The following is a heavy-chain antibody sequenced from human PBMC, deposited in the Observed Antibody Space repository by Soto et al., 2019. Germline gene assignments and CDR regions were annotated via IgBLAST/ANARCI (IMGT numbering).Heavy chain of an antibody. CDR2: IYYSGST. V-gene: IGHV4-39*01. J-gene: IGHJ6*02. Sequence: SETLSLTCTVSGGSISSSSYYWGWIRQPPGKGLEWIGSIYYSGSTYYNPSPKSRVTISVDTSKDQFSLKLSSVTAADTAVYYCARLRARRIHYYDYGMDVWGQGTTVTVSS. D-gene: IGHD6-25*01. CDR1: GGSISSSSYY. CDR3: ARLRARRIHYYDYGMDV.